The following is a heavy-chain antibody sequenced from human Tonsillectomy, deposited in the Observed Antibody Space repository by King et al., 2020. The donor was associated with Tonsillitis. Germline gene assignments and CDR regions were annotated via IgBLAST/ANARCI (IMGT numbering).Heavy chain of an antibody. Sequence: VQLVESGGGVVQPGRSLRLSCAASGFSFGSFAVHWVRQAPGKGLEGLATVSYDGGNEYDAASVKGRFTISRDSSKNALYLQMNSLRPEDTAVYYCAGEWSGIVDYWGQGTLVTVSS. V-gene: IGHV3-30-3*01. J-gene: IGHJ4*02. CDR2: VSYDGGNE. D-gene: IGHD3-22*01. CDR3: AGEWSGIVDY. CDR1: GFSFGSFA.